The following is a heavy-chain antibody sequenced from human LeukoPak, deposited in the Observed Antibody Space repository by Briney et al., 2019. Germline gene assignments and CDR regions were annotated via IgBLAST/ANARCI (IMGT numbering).Heavy chain of an antibody. CDR1: GCTFDDYA. CDR2: ISWNSGSI. Sequence: PGGSLRVSCAASGCTFDDYAKHWVRQAPGKGLEWVSGISWNSGSIGYADSVKGRFTISRDNAKNSLYLQMNSLRAEDTALYYCAKDRSSWTEDYYFDYWGQGTLVTVSS. D-gene: IGHD6-13*01. CDR3: AKDRSSWTEDYYFDY. J-gene: IGHJ4*02. V-gene: IGHV3-9*01.